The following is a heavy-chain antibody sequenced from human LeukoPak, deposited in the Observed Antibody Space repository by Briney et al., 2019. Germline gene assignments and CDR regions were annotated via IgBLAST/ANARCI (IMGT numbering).Heavy chain of an antibody. V-gene: IGHV4-61*01. CDR1: GGSVSSGSYY. D-gene: IGHD2-15*01. J-gene: IGHJ4*02. CDR2: IYYSGST. CDR3: ARAIVVVVAATTHFDY. Sequence: SETLSLTCTVSGGSVSSGSYYWSWIRQPPGKGLEWIGYIYYSGSTNYNPSLKSRVTISVDTSKNQFSLKLSSVTAADTAVYYCARAIVVVVAATTHFDYWGQGTLFTVSS.